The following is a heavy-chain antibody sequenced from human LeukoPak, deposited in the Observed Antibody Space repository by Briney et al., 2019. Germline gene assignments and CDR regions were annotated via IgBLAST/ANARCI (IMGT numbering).Heavy chain of an antibody. V-gene: IGHV3-7*04. CDR3: ARGLTVDF. CDR1: GFTFSSYW. Sequence: PGGFLRLSCAVSGFTFSSYWMSWVRQAPGKGLEWVANIKQDGSEKYYVDSVKGRFTISRDNAKNSLYLQMNSLRADDTAVFYCARGLTVDFWGQGTLVTVSS. D-gene: IGHD4/OR15-4a*01. CDR2: IKQDGSEK. J-gene: IGHJ4*02.